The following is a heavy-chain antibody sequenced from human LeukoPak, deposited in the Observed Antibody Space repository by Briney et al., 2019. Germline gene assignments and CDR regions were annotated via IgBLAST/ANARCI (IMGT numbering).Heavy chain of an antibody. CDR2: INPNSGGT. CDR3: ARSSGVRGVIEF. CDR1: GYTFTGYY. J-gene: IGHJ4*02. Sequence: ASVKVSCKASGYTFTGYYMHWVRQAPGQGLEWMGWINPNSGGTNYAQKFQGWVTMTRDMSISTAYMELSRLRSDDTAVYCCARSSGVRGVIEFWGQGTLVAVSS. D-gene: IGHD3-10*01. V-gene: IGHV1-2*04.